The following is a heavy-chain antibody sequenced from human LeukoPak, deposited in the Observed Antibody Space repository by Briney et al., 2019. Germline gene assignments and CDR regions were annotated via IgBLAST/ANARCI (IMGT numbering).Heavy chain of an antibody. CDR1: GGSISSYY. V-gene: IGHV4-59*08. J-gene: IGHJ2*01. Sequence: SETLSLTCTVSGGSISSYYWSWIRQPPGKGLEWIGYIYYIGSTNYNPSLKSRVTISVDTSKNQFSQKLSSVTAADTAVYYCARGLSMIVVVVHDWYFDLWGRGTLVTVSS. CDR2: IYYIGST. CDR3: ARGLSMIVVVVHDWYFDL. D-gene: IGHD3-22*01.